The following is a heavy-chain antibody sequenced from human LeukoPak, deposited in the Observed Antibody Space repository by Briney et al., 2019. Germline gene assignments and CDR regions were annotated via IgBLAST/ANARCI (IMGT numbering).Heavy chain of an antibody. CDR2: IHYSGST. Sequence: SETLSLTCTVSGDSISSSYYYWGWIRQPPGKGLEWIGSIHYSGSTYYNPSLKSRVTTSVDTSKNQFSLTLNSVTAADTAVYYCARVSCGGSCYRTDYYYYYYMDVWGKGTTVTISS. D-gene: IGHD2-15*01. V-gene: IGHV4-39*07. CDR3: ARVSCGGSCYRTDYYYYYYMDV. CDR1: GDSISSSYYY. J-gene: IGHJ6*03.